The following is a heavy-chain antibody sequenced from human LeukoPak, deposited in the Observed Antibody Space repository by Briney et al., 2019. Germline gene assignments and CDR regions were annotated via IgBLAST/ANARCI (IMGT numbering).Heavy chain of an antibody. Sequence: SQTLSLTCAISGDSVSTSSVAWNWIRQSPSRSLEWLGRTYYRSKWNNDYAVSVKSRIIINPDTSKNQFSLQLNSVTPEDTAVYYCARYNWNGGRAFDVWGQGTMVTASS. J-gene: IGHJ3*01. CDR1: GDSVSTSSVA. CDR3: ARYNWNGGRAFDV. CDR2: TYYRSKWNN. D-gene: IGHD1-1*01. V-gene: IGHV6-1*01.